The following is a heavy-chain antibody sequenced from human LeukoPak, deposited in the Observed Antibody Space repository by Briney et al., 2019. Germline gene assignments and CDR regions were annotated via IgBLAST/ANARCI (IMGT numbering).Heavy chain of an antibody. CDR2: IYHRGNT. Sequence: SETLSLTCSVSGFSIGTGYSWGWIRQPPGKGLEWIGTIYHRGNTYYNPSLMSRVTISLDTSKNQFSLRLTSVTAADTALYYCAREVESWFGDLLSYFDSWGQGIQVTVSS. CDR1: GFSIGTGYS. J-gene: IGHJ4*02. D-gene: IGHD3-10*01. CDR3: AREVESWFGDLLSYFDS. V-gene: IGHV4-38-2*02.